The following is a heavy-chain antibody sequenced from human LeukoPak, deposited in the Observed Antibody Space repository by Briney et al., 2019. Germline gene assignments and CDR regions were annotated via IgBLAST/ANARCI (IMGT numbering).Heavy chain of an antibody. J-gene: IGHJ4*02. CDR1: GFTSTNYA. CDR2: LIGSSGST. V-gene: IGHV3-23*01. D-gene: IGHD5-12*01. CDR3: AKGAYDYIEMGYFDS. Sequence: GGSLRLSCAASGFTSTNYAMNWVRPAPGKGLEWVSILIGSSGSTDYADSVKGRFTISRDTSKNTLFLQMNSLRAEDTAIYYCAKGAYDYIEMGYFDSWGQGTLVTVSS.